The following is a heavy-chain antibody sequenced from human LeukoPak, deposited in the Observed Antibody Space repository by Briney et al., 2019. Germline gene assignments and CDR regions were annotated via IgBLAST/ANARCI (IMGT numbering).Heavy chain of an antibody. J-gene: IGHJ4*02. Sequence: QSGGSLRLSCAASGFTFSSYAMSWVRQAPGKGLEWVSAISGGSTYYADSVKGRFTISRDNSKNTLYLQMNSLRAEDTAMYYCARDSEYSCSLWGQGTLVTVSS. D-gene: IGHD6-6*01. V-gene: IGHV3-23*01. CDR2: ISGGST. CDR1: GFTFSSYA. CDR3: ARDSEYSCSL.